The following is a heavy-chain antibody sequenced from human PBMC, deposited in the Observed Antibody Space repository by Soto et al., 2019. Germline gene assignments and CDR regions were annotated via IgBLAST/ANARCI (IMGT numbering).Heavy chain of an antibody. Sequence: QITLKESGPTLVKPTQPLPRTCTSPGFSFSSIGGGVGWILHPPGKPLEWLALIYWDDDKRYSPSLKSRLTITKDTSKNQVVLTMTNMDPVDTATYYCVQSRCGGDCLQSYSSHSYYGLDVWGQGTTVTVSS. J-gene: IGHJ6*02. CDR3: VQSRCGGDCLQSYSSHSYYGLDV. CDR2: IYWDDDK. V-gene: IGHV2-5*02. CDR1: GFSFSSIGGG. D-gene: IGHD2-21*02.